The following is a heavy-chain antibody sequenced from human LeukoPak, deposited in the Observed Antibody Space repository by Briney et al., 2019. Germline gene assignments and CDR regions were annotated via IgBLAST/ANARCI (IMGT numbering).Heavy chain of an antibody. CDR1: GFTLSSYS. V-gene: IGHV3-21*04. CDR3: AKNGDRGAYCTGGTCYPYFYYYMDL. CDR2: ITSSSSHI. J-gene: IGHJ6*03. D-gene: IGHD2-15*01. Sequence: GGSLRLSCAVSGFTLSSYSMKWARQAPGKGVGGVSDITSSSSHIYYADSVKGRFTISRHNAKNSLYLQMNSLRAEDTAIYYCAKNGDRGAYCTGGTCYPYFYYYMDLWGKGTTVTI.